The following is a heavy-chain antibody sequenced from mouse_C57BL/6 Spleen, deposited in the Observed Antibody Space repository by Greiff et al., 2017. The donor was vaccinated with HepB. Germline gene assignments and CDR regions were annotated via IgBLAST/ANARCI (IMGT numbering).Heavy chain of an antibody. J-gene: IGHJ1*03. Sequence: EVKLVESGGGLVKPGGSLKLSCAASGFTFSSYAMSWVRQTPEKRLEWVATISDGGSYTYYPDNVKGRFTISRDNAKNNLYLQMSHLKSEDTAMYYCARDQGLGRGYFDVWGTGTTVTVSS. V-gene: IGHV5-4*01. CDR1: GFTFSSYA. D-gene: IGHD4-1*01. CDR2: ISDGGSYT. CDR3: ARDQGLGRGYFDV.